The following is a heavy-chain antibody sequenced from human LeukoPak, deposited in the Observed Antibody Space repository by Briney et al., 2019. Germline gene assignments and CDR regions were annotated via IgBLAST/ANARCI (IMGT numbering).Heavy chain of an antibody. Sequence: GGSLRLSCAASGFTFSSYAMHWVRQAPGKGLGWVAVIWYDGSNKYYADSVKGRFTISRDNSKNTLYLQMNSLRAEDTAVYYCARVLYYYYGMDVWGQGTTVTVSS. J-gene: IGHJ6*02. V-gene: IGHV3-33*08. CDR1: GFTFSSYA. D-gene: IGHD1-1*01. CDR2: IWYDGSNK. CDR3: ARVLYYYYGMDV.